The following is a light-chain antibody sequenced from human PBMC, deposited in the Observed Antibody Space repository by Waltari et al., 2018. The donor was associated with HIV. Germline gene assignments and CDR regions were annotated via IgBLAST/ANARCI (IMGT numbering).Light chain of an antibody. V-gene: IGKV1-33*01. Sequence: DIQMTQSPSSLSASVGDRVTITCQASQDILNFLNWYQQKPGKAPKLLIYDAFHLEPGVPSLFSGSGAATHFALTISSLQPEDVATYYCQQYDALPLTFGGGTQV. CDR1: QDILNF. CDR3: QQYDALPLT. J-gene: IGKJ4*01. CDR2: DAF.